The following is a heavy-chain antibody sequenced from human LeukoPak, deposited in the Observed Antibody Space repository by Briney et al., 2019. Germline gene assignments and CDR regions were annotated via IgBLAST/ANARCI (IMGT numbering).Heavy chain of an antibody. CDR1: GGSISSGSYY. Sequence: PSETLSLTCTVSGGSISSGSYYWSWIRQPAGKGLEWIGRIHTSGGTYYNPSLKSRVTISVDTSKNQFSLKLTSVTAADTAVYYCARSNWVDTVMGPVDYWGQGSLVTVSS. V-gene: IGHV4-61*02. D-gene: IGHD5-18*01. J-gene: IGHJ4*02. CDR2: IHTSGGT. CDR3: ARSNWVDTVMGPVDY.